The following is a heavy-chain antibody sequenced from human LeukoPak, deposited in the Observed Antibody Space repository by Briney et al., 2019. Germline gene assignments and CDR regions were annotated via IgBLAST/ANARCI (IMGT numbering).Heavy chain of an antibody. Sequence: GGSLRLSCAASGFTFSSYSMNWVRQAPGKGLEWVAVISYDGSNKYYADSVKGRFTISRDNSKNTLYLQMNSLRAEDTAVYYCAKDERLVLYFDLWGRGTLVTVSS. J-gene: IGHJ2*01. CDR1: GFTFSSYS. D-gene: IGHD6-19*01. CDR2: ISYDGSNK. CDR3: AKDERLVLYFDL. V-gene: IGHV3-30*18.